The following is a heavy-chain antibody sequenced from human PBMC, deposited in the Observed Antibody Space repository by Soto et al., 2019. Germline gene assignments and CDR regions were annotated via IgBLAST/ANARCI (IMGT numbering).Heavy chain of an antibody. CDR3: VTTSMEERLSDAFDI. CDR2: ISSNGGST. CDR1: GFTFSSYA. J-gene: IGHJ3*02. V-gene: IGHV3-64D*08. D-gene: IGHD1-1*01. Sequence: GGSLRLSCSASGFTFSSYAMHWVRQAPGKGLEYVSAISSNGGSTYYADSVKGRFTISRDNSKNTLYLQMSSLRAEDTAVYYCVTTSMEERLSDAFDIWGQGTMVTVSS.